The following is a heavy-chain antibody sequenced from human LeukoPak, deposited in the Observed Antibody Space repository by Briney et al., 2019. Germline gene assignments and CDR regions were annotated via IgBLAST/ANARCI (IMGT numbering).Heavy chain of an antibody. J-gene: IGHJ4*02. CDR3: ARRSLYSSGWRGFDY. CDR1: GYSFTSYW. CDR2: IYPGDSDT. D-gene: IGHD6-19*01. Sequence: GESLKISCKGSGYSFTSYWIGWVRQMPGKGLEWMGIIYPGDSDTRYRPSFQGQVTISADKSISTAYLQWSSLKASDTAMYYCARRSLYSSGWRGFDYWGQGTLVTVSS. V-gene: IGHV5-51*01.